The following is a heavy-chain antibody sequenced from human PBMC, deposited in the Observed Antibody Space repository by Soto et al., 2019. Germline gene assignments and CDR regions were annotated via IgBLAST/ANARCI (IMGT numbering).Heavy chain of an antibody. J-gene: IGHJ4*02. CDR1: GFTFSTYS. CDR2: ITSSGDSI. CDR3: ARERAYDILNGIPDY. D-gene: IGHD3-9*01. Sequence: EVQLVESGGGLVKPGGSLRLSCAASGFTFSTYSMIWVRQAPGKGLEWVSSITSSGDSIYYADSVKGRFTISRDNAKDSLYLHMDSLRVEDTAMYFCARERAYDILNGIPDYWGQGTRVTVS. V-gene: IGHV3-21*02.